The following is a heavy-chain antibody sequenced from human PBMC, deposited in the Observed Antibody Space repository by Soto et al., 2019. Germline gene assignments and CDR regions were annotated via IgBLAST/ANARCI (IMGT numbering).Heavy chain of an antibody. CDR2: ISYDGSNK. Sequence: PGGSLRLSCAASGFTFSSYGMHWVRQAPGKGLEWVAVISYDGSNKYYADSVKGRFTISRDNSKNTLYLQMNSLRAEDTAVYYCANXPTIAARPYDYYYGMDVWGQGTTVTVSS. CDR1: GFTFSSYG. D-gene: IGHD6-6*01. V-gene: IGHV3-30*18. CDR3: ANXPTIAARPYDYYYGMDV. J-gene: IGHJ6*02.